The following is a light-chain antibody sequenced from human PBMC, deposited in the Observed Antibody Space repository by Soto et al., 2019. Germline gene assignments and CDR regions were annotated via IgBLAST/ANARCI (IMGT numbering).Light chain of an antibody. J-gene: IGKJ1*01. V-gene: IGKV3-20*01. CDR1: QSVSGNF. CDR2: DAS. CDR3: QHYGSSPSWT. Sequence: EIVLTQSPGSLSLSPGERATRSCRASQSVSGNFLAWYQHKPGQAPRLLIYDASTRLTGIPDRFSGSGSGTDFTLTISRLEPEDFAVYYCQHYGSSPSWTFGQGIKVEIK.